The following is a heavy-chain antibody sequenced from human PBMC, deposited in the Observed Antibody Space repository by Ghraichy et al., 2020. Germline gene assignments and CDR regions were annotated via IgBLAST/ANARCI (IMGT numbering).Heavy chain of an antibody. CDR1: GGSISGYY. J-gene: IGHJ6*02. CDR3: ARLRAMTPTHNFYHSLDF. CDR2: IHYTGIT. Sequence: TLSLTCAVSGGSISGYYWGWIRQPPGKGLEWVGYIHYTGITKYDPSLESRLTLSVDMSKNHFSLGLSSVTAADTAIYYCARLRAMTPTHNFYHSLDFWGLGTTVIVSS. V-gene: IGHV4-59*01.